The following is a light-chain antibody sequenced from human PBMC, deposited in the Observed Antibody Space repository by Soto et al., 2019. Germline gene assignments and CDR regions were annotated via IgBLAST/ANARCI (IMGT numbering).Light chain of an antibody. Sequence: QSALTQPASVSGSPGQSITISCTGTSSDVGGYNYVSWYQQHPGKAPKLMVYDVSRRPSGVSNRFPGSKSGNTASLTISGLQADDEADYYCSSYTSSATILFGGGTKLTVL. CDR2: DVS. V-gene: IGLV2-14*01. CDR3: SSYTSSATIL. CDR1: SSDVGGYNY. J-gene: IGLJ2*01.